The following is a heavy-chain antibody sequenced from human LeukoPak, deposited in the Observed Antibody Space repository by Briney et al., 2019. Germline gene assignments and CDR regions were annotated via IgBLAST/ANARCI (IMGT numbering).Heavy chain of an antibody. CDR3: AKYYYGSGSYYKGLDY. J-gene: IGHJ4*02. CDR1: GFTFSSYG. CDR2: ISGSGGST. D-gene: IGHD3-10*01. Sequence: GGSLRLSCAASGFTFSSYGMSWVRQAPGKGLEWVSVISGSGGSTYHADSVKGRFTISRDNSKNTLCLQMNSLRAEDTAVYYCAKYYYGSGSYYKGLDYWGQGTLVTVSS. V-gene: IGHV3-23*01.